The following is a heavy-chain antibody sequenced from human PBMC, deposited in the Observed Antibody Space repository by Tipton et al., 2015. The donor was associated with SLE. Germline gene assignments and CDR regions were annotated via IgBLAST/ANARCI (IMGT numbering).Heavy chain of an antibody. Sequence: TLSLTCTVSGGSISSYYWSWIRQSPGKGLEWIGYIYTSGSTNYNPSLKSRVTISADTSKNQFSLKLSSVTAADTAVYYCANTEYVFFNGDFWGQGKPVTVSS. D-gene: IGHD2/OR15-2a*01. CDR3: ANTEYVFFNGDF. J-gene: IGHJ4*02. CDR1: GGSISSYY. V-gene: IGHV4-4*08. CDR2: IYTSGST.